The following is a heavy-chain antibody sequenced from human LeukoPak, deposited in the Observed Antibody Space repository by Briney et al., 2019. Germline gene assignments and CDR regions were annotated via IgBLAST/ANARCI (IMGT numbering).Heavy chain of an antibody. J-gene: IGHJ4*02. CDR1: GVTFTSYW. CDR2: INSDGSTT. V-gene: IGHV3-74*03. Sequence: PGGSLRLSCAASGVTFTSYWMHWVRQAPGKGLVWVSLINSDGSTTKYADSVKGRFTMSRDNAKNTLYLEMNSLRGEDTAVYYCATGGSSGWYHFEYWGQGTLVTVSS. CDR3: ATGGSSGWYHFEY. D-gene: IGHD6-19*01.